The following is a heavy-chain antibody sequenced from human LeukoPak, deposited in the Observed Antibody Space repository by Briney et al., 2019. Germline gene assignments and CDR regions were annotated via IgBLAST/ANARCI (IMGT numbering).Heavy chain of an antibody. CDR1: GFTFSSYW. Sequence: GGSLRLSCAASGFTFSSYWMHWVRQAPGKGLVWVSRINTDGSSTSYADSVKGRFTISRDNAKNSVYLQMNSLRAEDTAVYYCARGDTAMSYYYYYMDVWGKGTTVTVSS. CDR3: ARGDTAMSYYYYYMDV. D-gene: IGHD5-18*01. CDR2: INTDGSST. V-gene: IGHV3-74*01. J-gene: IGHJ6*03.